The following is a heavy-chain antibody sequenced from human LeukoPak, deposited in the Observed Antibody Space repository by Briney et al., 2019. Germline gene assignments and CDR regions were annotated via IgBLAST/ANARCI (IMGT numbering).Heavy chain of an antibody. CDR1: GFTFSIYA. CDR2: ISSRSDYT. D-gene: IGHD3-22*01. CDR3: AKDRPNYYESNGHYYRRDGDY. Sequence: PGGSLRLSCAASGFTFSIYAMSWVRQAPGKGLEWVSSISSRSDYTYYEDSAKGRFTISRDNSQNTLYLQMNSLRAEDTAIYYCAKDRPNYYESNGHYYRRDGDYWGQGTLVTVSS. V-gene: IGHV3-23*01. J-gene: IGHJ4*02.